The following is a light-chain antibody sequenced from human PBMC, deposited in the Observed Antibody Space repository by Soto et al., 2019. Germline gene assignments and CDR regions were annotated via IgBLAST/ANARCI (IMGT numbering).Light chain of an antibody. Sequence: LAQPRSVSGSPGQSVTVSCTGTSSDVGGYNYVSWFQQYPGRAPKLMIYDVSERPSGVPDRFSGSKSGNTASLTISGLQADDEADYYCSSYAGNYTYVFGGGTKVTVL. CDR3: SSYAGNYTYV. CDR1: SSDVGGYNY. J-gene: IGLJ1*01. CDR2: DVS. V-gene: IGLV2-11*01.